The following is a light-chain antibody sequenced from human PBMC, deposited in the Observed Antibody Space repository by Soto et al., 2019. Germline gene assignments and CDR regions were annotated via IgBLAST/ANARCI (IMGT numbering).Light chain of an antibody. CDR2: GAS. CDR1: QSISSN. J-gene: IGKJ2*02. Sequence: EIVMTQSPATLSVSPGERATLSCRASQSISSNFAWYQQKPGQAPSLLLYGASTRATGIPARFSGSGSATDFTLTISSLQSEDFGVYYCHQYNNWPPGTFGQGTKLEIK. CDR3: HQYNNWPPGT. V-gene: IGKV3-15*01.